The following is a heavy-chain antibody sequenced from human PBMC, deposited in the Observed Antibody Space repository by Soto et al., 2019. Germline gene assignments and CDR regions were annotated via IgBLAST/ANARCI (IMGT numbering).Heavy chain of an antibody. D-gene: IGHD5-18*01. V-gene: IGHV3-33*01. Sequence: QVQLVESGGGVVQPGRSLRLSCAASAFTVSNYAMHWVRQAPGKGPEWVAVIWYDGDNKHYADSVRGRFTISRDNSKNTLYLQMNSLRAEETAVYYCARDRDRYSYGLDYWGQGTLVTVSS. CDR2: IWYDGDNK. CDR3: ARDRDRYSYGLDY. J-gene: IGHJ4*02. CDR1: AFTVSNYA.